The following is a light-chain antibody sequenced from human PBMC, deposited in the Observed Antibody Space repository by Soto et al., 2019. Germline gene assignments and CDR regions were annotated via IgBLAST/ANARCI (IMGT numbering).Light chain of an antibody. CDR2: GST. V-gene: IGLV1-40*01. CDR1: GSNIGAPYD. Sequence: QSVLTQPPSLSGAPGQRVTISCTGSGSNIGAPYDVHWYQHLPGTAPKLLIYGSTNRPSGVPGRFSGSKSGTSASLAITGLQAEDEADSYCQSYDSSLSGYVLGAGTKGTVL. J-gene: IGLJ1*01. CDR3: QSYDSSLSGYV.